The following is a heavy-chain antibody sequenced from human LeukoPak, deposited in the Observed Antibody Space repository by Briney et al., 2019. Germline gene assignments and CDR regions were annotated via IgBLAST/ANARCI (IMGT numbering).Heavy chain of an antibody. CDR1: GGTFSSYT. CDR2: IIPILGIA. Sequence: SVRVSCKASGGTFSSYTISWVRQAPGQGLEWMGRIIPILGIANYAQKFQGRVTITADKSTSTAYMEPSSLRSEDTAVYYCARDQPAIFGVAEDAFDIWGQGTMVTVSS. D-gene: IGHD3-3*01. V-gene: IGHV1-69*04. CDR3: ARDQPAIFGVAEDAFDI. J-gene: IGHJ3*02.